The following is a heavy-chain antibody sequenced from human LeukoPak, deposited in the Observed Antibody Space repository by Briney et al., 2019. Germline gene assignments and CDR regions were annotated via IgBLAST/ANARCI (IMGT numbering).Heavy chain of an antibody. CDR1: GGSFSGYY. CDR3: AKDWELGS. V-gene: IGHV4-34*01. D-gene: IGHD1-26*01. J-gene: IGHJ5*02. Sequence: PSETLSLTCAVYGGSFSGYYWSWIRQPPGKGREWIGEINHSGSTNYNPSLKSRVTISVDTSKNQFSLKLSSVTAADTAVYYCAKDWELGSWGQGTLVSVSS. CDR2: INHSGST.